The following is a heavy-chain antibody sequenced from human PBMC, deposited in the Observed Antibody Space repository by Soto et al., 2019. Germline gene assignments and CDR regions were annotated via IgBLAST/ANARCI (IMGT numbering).Heavy chain of an antibody. CDR2: INSDGSST. Sequence: EVQLVESGGGLVQPGGSLRLACAASGFTFSRHWMHWVRQAPGKGLVWVSRINSDGSSTIYAEAVKGRFTISRDNAKNKLYLQMDSLRAEDTAVYYCARAETQLGSCSSTNCLFDYWGQGTLVTVSS. CDR3: ARAETQLGSCSSTNCLFDY. V-gene: IGHV3-74*01. CDR1: GFTFSRHW. D-gene: IGHD2-2*01. J-gene: IGHJ4*02.